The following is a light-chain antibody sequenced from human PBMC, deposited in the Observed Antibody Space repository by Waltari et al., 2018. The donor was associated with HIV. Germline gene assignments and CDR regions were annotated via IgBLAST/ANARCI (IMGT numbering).Light chain of an antibody. CDR2: GAS. CDR1: QDIRTN. J-gene: IGKJ1*01. CDR3: QQPNTYPPT. Sequence: DIQMTQSPSSIYASVGDSVTITCRASQDIRTNLAWYQFKVGRAPRLLIYGASSLSTGVPSRFRGSGSGTDFTLTITSLQPEDFATFYCQQPNTYPPTFGQGTKVEIK. V-gene: IGKV1-12*01.